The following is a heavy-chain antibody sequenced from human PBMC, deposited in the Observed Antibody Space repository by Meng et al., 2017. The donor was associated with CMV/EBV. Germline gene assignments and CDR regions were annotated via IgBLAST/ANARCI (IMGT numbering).Heavy chain of an antibody. CDR3: ARDLMNCSSTSCANWFDP. D-gene: IGHD2-2*01. Sequence: LREARRGLVKPSEPLSLSCTVSGGSISSYYWSWIRQPAGKGLEWIGRIYTSGSTNYNPSLKSRVTMSVDTSKNQFSLKLSSVTAADTAVYYCARDLMNCSSTSCANWFDPWGQGTLVTVSS. CDR1: GGSISSYY. J-gene: IGHJ5*02. CDR2: IYTSGST. V-gene: IGHV4-4*07.